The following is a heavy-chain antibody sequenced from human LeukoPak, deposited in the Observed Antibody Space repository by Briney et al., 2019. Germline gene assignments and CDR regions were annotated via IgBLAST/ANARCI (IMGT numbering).Heavy chain of an antibody. D-gene: IGHD3-16*02. Sequence: GGSLRLSCAGSGFTFSSYDMHWVRQATGKGLEWVSAIGTAGDTYYPGSVKGRFTISRENAKNSLYLQMNSLRAGDTAVYYCARAQAESYDYVWGSYRYTWFDPWGQGTLVTVSS. J-gene: IGHJ5*02. CDR2: IGTAGDT. CDR1: GFTFSSYD. CDR3: ARAQAESYDYVWGSYRYTWFDP. V-gene: IGHV3-13*01.